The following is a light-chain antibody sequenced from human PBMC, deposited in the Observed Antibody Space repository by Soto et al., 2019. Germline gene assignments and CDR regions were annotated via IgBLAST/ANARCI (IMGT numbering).Light chain of an antibody. J-gene: IGKJ1*01. V-gene: IGKV1-5*03. CDR1: QTISSW. Sequence: DIQMTQSPSTLSGSVGDRVTITCRASQTISSWLAWYQQKPGKAPKLLIYKASTLKSGVPSRFSGSGSGTEFTLTISSLQPDDFATYYCKHYNSYSEAFGQGAKVELK. CDR2: KAS. CDR3: KHYNSYSEA.